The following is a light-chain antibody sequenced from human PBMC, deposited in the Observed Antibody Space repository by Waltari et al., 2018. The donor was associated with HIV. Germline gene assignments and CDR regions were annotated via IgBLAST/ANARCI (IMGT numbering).Light chain of an antibody. J-gene: IGLJ3*02. Sequence: QPVLTHPPSVSAAPGQRVAIACTGSSSNTAAGYDVHRYQVLPGTVPKLLIFSNDTRPSGVPDRFSASKSPTSASLAITGLQPEDEADYYCQSYDSGLSATVFGGGTRLTVL. CDR1: SSNTAAGYD. CDR2: SND. V-gene: IGLV1-40*01. CDR3: QSYDSGLSATV.